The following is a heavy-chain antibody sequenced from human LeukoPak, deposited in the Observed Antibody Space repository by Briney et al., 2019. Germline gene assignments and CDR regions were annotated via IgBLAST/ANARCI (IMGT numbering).Heavy chain of an antibody. J-gene: IGHJ6*03. V-gene: IGHV3-30*02. CDR1: GFTFSSYG. CDR2: IRYDGSNK. CDR3: AKESTYGSGSYYYYYYMDV. Sequence: GGSLRLSCAASGFTFSSYGMHWVRQAPGKGLEWVAFIRYDGSNKYYADSVKGRFTISRDNSKNTLYLQMNSLRAEDTAVYYCAKESTYGSGSYYYYYYMDVWGKGTTVTISS. D-gene: IGHD3-10*01.